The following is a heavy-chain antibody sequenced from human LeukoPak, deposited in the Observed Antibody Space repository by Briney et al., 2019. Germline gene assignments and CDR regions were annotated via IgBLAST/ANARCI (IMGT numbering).Heavy chain of an antibody. CDR1: GFTFSRYD. CDR2: IRGSGERI. V-gene: IGHV3-23*01. J-gene: IGHJ3*02. CDR3: AKGHSSGYKGDAFDI. D-gene: IGHD3-22*01. Sequence: PGGSLRLSCVGSGFTFSRYDMNWVRQAPGKGLEWVSRIRGSGERIHYADSVKGRFTIARDNSKNTLYLQMNSLRAEDTAVYYCAKGHSSGYKGDAFDIWGQGTMVTVSS.